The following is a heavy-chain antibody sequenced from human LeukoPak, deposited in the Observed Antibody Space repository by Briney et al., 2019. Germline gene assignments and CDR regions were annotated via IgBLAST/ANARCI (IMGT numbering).Heavy chain of an antibody. V-gene: IGHV4-59*12. CDR1: GGSISNYY. CDR2: IYHSGST. CDR3: ARDTYYYDSSGYTSWFDP. Sequence: SETLSLTCTVSGGSISNYYWSWIRQPPGKGLEWIGYIYHSGSTNYNPSLKSRVTISVDTSKNQFSLKLSSVTAADTAVYYCARDTYYYDSSGYTSWFDPWGQGTLVTVSS. J-gene: IGHJ5*02. D-gene: IGHD3-22*01.